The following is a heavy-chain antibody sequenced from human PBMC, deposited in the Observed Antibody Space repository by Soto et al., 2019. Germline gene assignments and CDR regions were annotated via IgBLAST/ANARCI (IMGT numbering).Heavy chain of an antibody. J-gene: IGHJ3*02. CDR3: AGELGVDAFDI. CDR2: IYHSGST. CDR1: GGSISSGGYS. Sequence: SETLSLTCAVSGGSISSGGYSWSWTRQPPGKGLEWIGYIYHSGSTYYNPSLKSRVTISVDRSKNQFSLKLSSVTAADTAVYYCAGELGVDAFDIWGQGTMVTVS. V-gene: IGHV4-30-2*01. D-gene: IGHD7-27*01.